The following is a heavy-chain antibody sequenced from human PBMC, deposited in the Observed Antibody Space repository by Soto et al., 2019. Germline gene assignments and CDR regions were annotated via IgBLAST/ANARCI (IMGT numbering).Heavy chain of an antibody. D-gene: IGHD2-21*02. CDR1: GYTFTNYY. CDR2: IKCNGGET. Sequence: QVQLVKSGAEVKKPGASVKVSCRTCGYTFTNYYMHWVRQARGQGLEWMGIIKCNGGETNYAKKFLGSVTMTTKTTTSTVHMEARSLRSEDTAVYYCGRGGDVVLMTAPLDHWGQGTLVTVSS. CDR3: GRGGDVVLMTAPLDH. J-gene: IGHJ5*02. V-gene: IGHV1-46*03.